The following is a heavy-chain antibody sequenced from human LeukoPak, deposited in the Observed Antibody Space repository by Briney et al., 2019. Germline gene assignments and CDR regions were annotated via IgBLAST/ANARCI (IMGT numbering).Heavy chain of an antibody. CDR3: ARHSAPDCSGGSCYTLYYYYYYMDV. Sequence: SETLSLTCTVSGGSISSSSYYWGWIRQPPGKGLEWIGSIYYSGSTYYNPSLKRRVTISVDTSKNQFSLKLSSVTAADTAVYYCARHSAPDCSGGSCYTLYYYYYYMDVWGKGTTVTVSS. V-gene: IGHV4-39*01. D-gene: IGHD2-15*01. CDR1: GGSISSSSYY. J-gene: IGHJ6*03. CDR2: IYYSGST.